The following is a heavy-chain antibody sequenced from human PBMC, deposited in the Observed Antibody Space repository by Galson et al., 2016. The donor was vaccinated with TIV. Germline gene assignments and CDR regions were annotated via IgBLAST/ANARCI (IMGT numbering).Heavy chain of an antibody. CDR2: INPIFGTA. V-gene: IGHV1-69*06. J-gene: IGHJ4*02. CDR1: GGTFSNFV. D-gene: IGHD3-10*01. Sequence: SVKVSCKASGGTFSNFVISWVRQAPGQGLEWMGSINPIFGTANYAQRFQGRVTITADTSTSTIHMELSSLRSEDTAVYYCARGRGYYFGSGGSYFDYWGQGSLVTVSS. CDR3: ARGRGYYFGSGGSYFDY.